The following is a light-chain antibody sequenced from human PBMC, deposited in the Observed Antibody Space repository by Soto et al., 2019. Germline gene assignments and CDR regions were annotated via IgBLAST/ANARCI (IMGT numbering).Light chain of an antibody. CDR2: TAS. Sequence: DIQMTQSPSTLSASVGDRVTITCRASQSINTWLAWYQQKPGKAPRLLIYTASSLESGVPSRFSGSGSGTEFTLTISSLQHDDFADYYCQQHGSYPRTFGQGTKVEIK. CDR3: QQHGSYPRT. V-gene: IGKV1-5*03. CDR1: QSINTW. J-gene: IGKJ1*01.